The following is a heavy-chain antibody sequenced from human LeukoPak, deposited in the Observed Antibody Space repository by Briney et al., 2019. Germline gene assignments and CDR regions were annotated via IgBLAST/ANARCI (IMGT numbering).Heavy chain of an antibody. J-gene: IGHJ5*02. V-gene: IGHV1-69*05. CDR2: IIPIFGTA. D-gene: IGHD4-23*01. Sequence: GASVKVSCKASGGTFSSYAISWVRQAPGQGLEWMGRIIPIFGTANYAQKFQGRVTITTDESTSTAYMELSSLRSEDTAVHYCARDPVQDYGGNSGGFDPWGQGTLVTVSS. CDR1: GGTFSSYA. CDR3: ARDPVQDYGGNSGGFDP.